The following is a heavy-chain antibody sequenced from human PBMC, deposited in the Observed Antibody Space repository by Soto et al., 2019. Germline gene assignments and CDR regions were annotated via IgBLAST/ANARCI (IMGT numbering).Heavy chain of an antibody. Sequence: ASVKVSCKASGFTFTSSAVRWVRQARGQRLEWIGWIVVGSGNTNYAQKFQERVTIARDMSTSTAYMELSSLRSEDTAVYYCAAGGQRVYGMDVWGQGTTVTVS. V-gene: IGHV1-58*01. CDR1: GFTFTSSA. J-gene: IGHJ6*02. D-gene: IGHD5-12*01. CDR2: IVVGSGNT. CDR3: AAGGQRVYGMDV.